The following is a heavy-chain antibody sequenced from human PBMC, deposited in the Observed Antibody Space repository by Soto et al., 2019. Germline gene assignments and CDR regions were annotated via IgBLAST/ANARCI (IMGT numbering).Heavy chain of an antibody. D-gene: IGHD6-13*01. CDR3: ARAIAAAGFDY. J-gene: IGHJ4*02. CDR1: GYTFTSYW. Sequence: GESLKISCQVSGYTFTSYWITWVRQMPGKGLEWMGRIDPSNSFTDYNPSFEGHVTLSADMSVSTAYLQWSGLKASDTAVYYCARAIAAAGFDYWGQGTLVTVSS. V-gene: IGHV5-10-1*01. CDR2: IDPSNSFT.